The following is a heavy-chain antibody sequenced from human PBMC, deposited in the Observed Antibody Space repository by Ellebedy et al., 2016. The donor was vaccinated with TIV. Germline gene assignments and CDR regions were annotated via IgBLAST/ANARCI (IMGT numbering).Heavy chain of an antibody. Sequence: AASVKVSCKASGFTFTSSTMQWVRQARGQRLEWIGWIVVGSGNTDHAQRFQERVTITRDTSISTAYMELSRLRSDETAVYYCARDGGSYSDFDYWGQGTLVTVSS. J-gene: IGHJ4*02. CDR2: IVVGSGNT. V-gene: IGHV1-58*02. CDR1: GFTFTSST. CDR3: ARDGGSYSDFDY. D-gene: IGHD1-26*01.